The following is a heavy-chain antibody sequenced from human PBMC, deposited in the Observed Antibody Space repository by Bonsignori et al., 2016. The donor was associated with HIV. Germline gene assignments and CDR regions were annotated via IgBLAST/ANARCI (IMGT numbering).Heavy chain of an antibody. D-gene: IGHD2-2*01. CDR3: AREPAAIRYNWFDP. Sequence: SETLSLTCTVSGGSISSGSYYWSWIRQPAGKGLEWIGRIYTSGSTNYNPSLKSRVTISVDTSKNQFSLKLSSVTAADTAVYYCAREPAAIRYNWFDPWGQGTLVTVSS. V-gene: IGHV4-61*02. CDR2: IYTSGST. CDR1: GGSISSGSYY. J-gene: IGHJ5*02.